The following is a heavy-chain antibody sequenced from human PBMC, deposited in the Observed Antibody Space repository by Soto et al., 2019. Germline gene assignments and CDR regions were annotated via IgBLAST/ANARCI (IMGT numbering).Heavy chain of an antibody. D-gene: IGHD2-15*01. CDR1: GGTFSSYA. Sequence: QVQLVQSGAEVKKPGSSVKVSCKASGGTFSSYAISWVRQAPGQGLEWMGGIIPIFGTANYAQKFQGRGTIXXDXSXXTAYMGRSSLRSEDTAVYYCASWWRSATAILSADYWGQGTLVTVSS. V-gene: IGHV1-69*12. CDR3: ASWWRSATAILSADY. J-gene: IGHJ4*02. CDR2: IIPIFGTA.